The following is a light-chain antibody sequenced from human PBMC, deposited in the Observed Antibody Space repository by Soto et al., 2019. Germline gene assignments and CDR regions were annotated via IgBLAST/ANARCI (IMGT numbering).Light chain of an antibody. CDR3: QESNTWPWT. J-gene: IGKJ1*01. Sequence: EIVLSQSPRTLSLPPGETATPSLRATKSVSSNYLAWYQQKLGQAPKVLIYAASSLHSGIPARFTGSGSGTDFILTITSLQSEDSAVYYCQESNTWPWTFGQGTKVDIK. CDR2: AAS. V-gene: IGKV3D-20*02. CDR1: KSVSSNY.